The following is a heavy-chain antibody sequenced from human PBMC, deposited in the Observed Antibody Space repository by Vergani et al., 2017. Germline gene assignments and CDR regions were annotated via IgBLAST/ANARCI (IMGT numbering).Heavy chain of an antibody. CDR2: IYYSGST. V-gene: IGHV4-30-4*01. D-gene: IGHD2-21*02. CDR3: ARVRVTGWFDP. Sequence: QVQLQESGPGLVKPSQTLSLTCTVSGGPISSGDYYWSWIRQPPGKGLGWIGYIYYSGSTYYNPSLKSRVTISVATSKNQFSLKVSSVTAADTAVYYCARVRVTGWFDPWGQGTLVTVSS. J-gene: IGHJ5*02. CDR1: GGPISSGDYY.